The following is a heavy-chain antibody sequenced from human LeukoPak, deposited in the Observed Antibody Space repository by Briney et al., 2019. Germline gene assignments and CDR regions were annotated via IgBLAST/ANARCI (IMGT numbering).Heavy chain of an antibody. D-gene: IGHD1-7*01. CDR1: GFPFSSYS. Sequence: PGGSLRLSCAASGFPFSSYSMNWVRQAPGKGLEWVSSISSSSSYIYYADSVKGRFTISRDNAKNSLYLQMNSLRAEDTAVYYCARVTRRNWNSGTGPIDIWGQGTMVTVSS. V-gene: IGHV3-21*01. J-gene: IGHJ3*02. CDR2: ISSSSSYI. CDR3: ARVTRRNWNSGTGPIDI.